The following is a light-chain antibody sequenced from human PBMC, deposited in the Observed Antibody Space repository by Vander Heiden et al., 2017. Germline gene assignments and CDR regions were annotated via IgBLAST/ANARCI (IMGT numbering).Light chain of an antibody. CDR2: DAS. Sequence: DLQITQSPSSLSASVGDRVTITCQASQDISNYLNWYQQKPGKATKLLIYDASNLETGVPSRFSGSGSGTDFTFTISSLQPEDIATYYCQPYDNLPLTFGGGTKVEIK. J-gene: IGKJ4*01. CDR1: QDISNY. CDR3: QPYDNLPLT. V-gene: IGKV1-33*01.